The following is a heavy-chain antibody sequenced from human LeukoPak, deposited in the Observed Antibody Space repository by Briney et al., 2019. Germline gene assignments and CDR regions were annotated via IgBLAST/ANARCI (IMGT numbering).Heavy chain of an antibody. CDR3: ARHFIARVAVAGNWFDP. D-gene: IGHD6-19*01. J-gene: IGHJ5*02. CDR2: IYYSGST. V-gene: IGHV4-59*08. CDR1: GGSISSYY. Sequence: PSETLSLTCTVSGGSISSYYWSWIRQPPGKGLERIGYIYYSGSTNYNPSLKSRVTISVDTSKNQFSLKLSSVTAADTAVYYCARHFIARVAVAGNWFDPWGQGTLVTVSS.